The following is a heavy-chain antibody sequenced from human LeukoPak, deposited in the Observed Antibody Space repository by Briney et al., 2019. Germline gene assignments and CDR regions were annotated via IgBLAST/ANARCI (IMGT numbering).Heavy chain of an antibody. Sequence: ASVKVSCKASGYTFTSYDINWVRQATGQGLEWMGWMNPNSGGTNYAQKFQGRVTMTRDTSISTAYMELSRLRSDDTAVYYCARGPAMWFGEPYDYWGQGTLVTVSS. V-gene: IGHV1-2*02. CDR2: MNPNSGGT. CDR3: ARGPAMWFGEPYDY. CDR1: GYTFTSYD. J-gene: IGHJ4*02. D-gene: IGHD3-10*01.